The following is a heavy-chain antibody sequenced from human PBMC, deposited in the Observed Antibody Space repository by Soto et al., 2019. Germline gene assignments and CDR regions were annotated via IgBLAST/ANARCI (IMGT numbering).Heavy chain of an antibody. D-gene: IGHD4-17*01. J-gene: IGHJ5*02. V-gene: IGHV2-5*02. Sequence: QITLKESGPTLVKPTQTLTLTCTFSGFSLTTSGVGVGWIRQPPGKALEWLALIYWDDDKRYSPSLNSRRTNTTDTSKNPVVLTMTNMDPADTATYFCAHRTTTVTWWFDPWGKGTLVTVSS. CDR3: AHRTTTVTWWFDP. CDR2: IYWDDDK. CDR1: GFSLTTSGVG.